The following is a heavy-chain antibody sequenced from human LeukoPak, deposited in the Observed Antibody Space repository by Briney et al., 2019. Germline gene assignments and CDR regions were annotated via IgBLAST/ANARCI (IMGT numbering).Heavy chain of an antibody. V-gene: IGHV3-33*01. J-gene: IGHJ4*02. Sequence: PGGSLRLSCAASGFTFSSYGMHWVRQVPGKGLEWVAVIWYDGSNKYYTDSVKGRFTVSRDNSKNALYLQMNSLRAEDTAVYYCARDLSGYCTNGVCSPENLGQGTLVTVSS. CDR3: ARDLSGYCTNGVCSPEN. CDR2: IWYDGSNK. D-gene: IGHD2-8*01. CDR1: GFTFSSYG.